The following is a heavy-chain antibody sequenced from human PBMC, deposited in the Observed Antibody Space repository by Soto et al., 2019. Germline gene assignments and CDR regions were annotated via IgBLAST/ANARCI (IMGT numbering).Heavy chain of an antibody. CDR1: GFTFSSYG. J-gene: IGHJ4*02. D-gene: IGHD1-1*01. Sequence: GGSLRLSCAASGFTFSSYGMHWVRQAPGKGLEWVAVISYDGSNKYYADSVKGRFTISRDNSKNTLYLQMNSLRAEDTAVYYCAKGFTTGTTSGGDYWGQGTLVTVSS. V-gene: IGHV3-30*18. CDR2: ISYDGSNK. CDR3: AKGFTTGTTSGGDY.